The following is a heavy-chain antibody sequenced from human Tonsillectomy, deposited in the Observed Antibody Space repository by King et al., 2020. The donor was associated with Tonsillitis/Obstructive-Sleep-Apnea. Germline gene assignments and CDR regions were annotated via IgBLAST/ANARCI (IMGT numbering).Heavy chain of an antibody. CDR2: IYYSGST. CDR3: ARCSGGSCYYYYYGMDV. CDR1: GGSISSGGYY. Sequence: VQLQESGPGLVKPSQTLSLTCTVSGGSISSGGYYWSWIRQHPGKGLEWIGYIYYSGSTYYNPSLKSRVTISVDTSKNQFSLKLSSVTAADTAVYYCARCSGGSCYYYYYGMDVWGQGTTVTVSS. V-gene: IGHV4-31*03. D-gene: IGHD2-15*01. J-gene: IGHJ6*02.